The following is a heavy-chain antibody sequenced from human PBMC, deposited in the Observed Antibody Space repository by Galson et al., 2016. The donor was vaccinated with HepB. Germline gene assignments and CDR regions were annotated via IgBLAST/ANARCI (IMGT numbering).Heavy chain of an antibody. Sequence: SLRLSCAASGFTFSDYYMSWVRQPPGKGLEYIAYIDSSRTITYYADSVKGRFTISRDNAESSLYLQMSGLRPNDTAFYYCARVLTGRMLAAAGFDFWGQGTLVTVPS. J-gene: IGHJ4*02. CDR3: ARVLTGRMLAAAGFDF. D-gene: IGHD6-13*01. CDR1: GFTFSDYY. V-gene: IGHV3-11*01. CDR2: IDSSRTIT.